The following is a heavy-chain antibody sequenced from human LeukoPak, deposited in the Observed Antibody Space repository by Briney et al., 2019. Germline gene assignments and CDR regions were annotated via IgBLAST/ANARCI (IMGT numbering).Heavy chain of an antibody. Sequence: GGSLRLSCAVSGITLSNYGMSWVRQAPGKGLEWVAGISDSGGRTNYADSVKGRFTNSRDNPKNTLYLQMNSLRAEDTAVYFCAKRGVVIRVILVGFHKEAYYFDSWGQGALVTVSS. J-gene: IGHJ4*02. CDR3: AKRGVVIRVILVGFHKEAYYFDS. CDR2: ISDSGGRT. CDR1: GITLSNYG. V-gene: IGHV3-23*01. D-gene: IGHD3-22*01.